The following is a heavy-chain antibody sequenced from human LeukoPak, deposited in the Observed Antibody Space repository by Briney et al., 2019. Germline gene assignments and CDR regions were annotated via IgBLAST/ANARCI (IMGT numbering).Heavy chain of an antibody. V-gene: IGHV3-43*02. Sequence: PGGSLRLSCAASGFTFDDYAMHWVRQAPGKGLEWVSLISGDGGSTYYADSVKGRFTISRDNSKNSLYLQMNSLRTEDTALYYCAKDHSGSYYEWVSDYWGQGTLVTVSS. CDR2: ISGDGGST. CDR3: AKDHSGSYYEWVSDY. CDR1: GFTFDDYA. J-gene: IGHJ4*02. D-gene: IGHD1-26*01.